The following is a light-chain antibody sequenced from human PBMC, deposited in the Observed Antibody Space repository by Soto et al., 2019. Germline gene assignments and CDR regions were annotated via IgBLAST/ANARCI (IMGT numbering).Light chain of an antibody. CDR1: RSDVGAYIY. CDR3: CSYTSSRTYV. Sequence: QSVLTQPASVSGSPGQSVTISCTGPRSDVGAYIYVSWYQHHPGKAPKVMIYEVTNRPSGVSDRFSGSKSGNTASLTISGLQAEDEADYYCCSYTSSRTYVFGTGTKVTVL. J-gene: IGLJ1*01. V-gene: IGLV2-14*01. CDR2: EVT.